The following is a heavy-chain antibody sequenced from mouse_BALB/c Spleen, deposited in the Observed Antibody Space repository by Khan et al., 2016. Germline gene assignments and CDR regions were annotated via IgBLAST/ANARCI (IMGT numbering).Heavy chain of an antibody. CDR2: IWSGGST. CDR3: ARCYDYEGYFDV. D-gene: IGHD2-4*01. J-gene: IGHJ1*01. V-gene: IGHV2-4*02. CDR1: GFSLTYYG. Sequence: QVQLQQSGPGLVQPSQSLSITCTVSGFSLTYYGVHWVRQPPGKGLEWLGVIWSGGSTDYDAAFISRLSINKDNSKSQVFFKMNSLQADDTAIYYCARCYDYEGYFDVWGAGTTVTVSS.